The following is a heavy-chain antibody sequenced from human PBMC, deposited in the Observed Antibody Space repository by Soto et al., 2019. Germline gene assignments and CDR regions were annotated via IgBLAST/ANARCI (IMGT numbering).Heavy chain of an antibody. J-gene: IGHJ4*02. CDR2: IKSNPDGGTT. CDR3: VTYPFDY. Sequence: EVQLVESGGGLEKPGGSLRLSCAASGFTFSNAWMSWVRQAPGKGLEWVGRIKSNPDGGTTDYAAPVKGRFTISRDDSKNTLYLQMNSLETEDTAVYYCVTYPFDYWGQGTLVTVSS. V-gene: IGHV3-15*01. CDR1: GFTFSNAW.